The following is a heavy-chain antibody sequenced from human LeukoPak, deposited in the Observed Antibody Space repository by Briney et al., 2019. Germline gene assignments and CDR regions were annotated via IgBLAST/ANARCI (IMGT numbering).Heavy chain of an antibody. CDR1: GFTVSSNY. Sequence: PGGSLRLSCAASGFTVSSNYMSWVRQAPGKGLEWVSIIYSGGSTYYADSVKGRFTISRDNSKNTLYLQMNSLRAEDTAVYYCARSLPPRRYMDVWGKGTTVTVSS. CDR2: IYSGGST. V-gene: IGHV3-66*01. CDR3: ARSLPPRRYMDV. J-gene: IGHJ6*03.